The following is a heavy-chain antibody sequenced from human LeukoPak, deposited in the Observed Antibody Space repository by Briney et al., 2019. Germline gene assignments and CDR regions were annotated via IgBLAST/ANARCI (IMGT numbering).Heavy chain of an antibody. CDR3: ARAGGYSYGYLDY. V-gene: IGHV1-69*04. D-gene: IGHD5-18*01. Sequence: ASVKVSCKASGYTFTSYAISWVRQAPGQGLEWMGRIIPILGTANYAQKFQGRVTITADKSTSTAYMELRSLRSEDTAVYYCARAGGYSYGYLDYWGQGTLVTVSS. CDR2: IIPILGTA. CDR1: GYTFTSYA. J-gene: IGHJ4*02.